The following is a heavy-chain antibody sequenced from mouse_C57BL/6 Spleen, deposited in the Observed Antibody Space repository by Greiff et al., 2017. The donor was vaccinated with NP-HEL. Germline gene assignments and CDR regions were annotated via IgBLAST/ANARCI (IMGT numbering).Heavy chain of an antibody. D-gene: IGHD1-1*01. V-gene: IGHV1-59*01. J-gene: IGHJ1*03. CDR1: GYTFTSYW. CDR3: ARKGNYYGSSPGYFDV. CDR2: LDPSDSYT. Sequence: QVQLKESGAELVRPGTSVKLSCKASGYTFTSYWMHWVKQRPGQGLAWIGVLDPSDSYTNYNQKFKGKATLTVDTSSSTAYMQLSSLTSDDSAVYYCARKGNYYGSSPGYFDVWGTGTTVTVSS.